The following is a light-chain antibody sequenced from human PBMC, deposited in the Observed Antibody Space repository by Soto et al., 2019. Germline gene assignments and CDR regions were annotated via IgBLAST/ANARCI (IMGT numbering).Light chain of an antibody. CDR2: DAA. V-gene: IGKV3-11*01. J-gene: IGKJ1*01. CDR1: QSVSSY. Sequence: EIVWTQSPAALCLSPVVRATHSCPPSQSVSSYLAWYQQKPGQAPRLLIYDAANRATGITARFSGGGSGTDFTLPISSLEPEDFAVYYCQQRSNWPPWTFGQGTKVDIK. CDR3: QQRSNWPPWT.